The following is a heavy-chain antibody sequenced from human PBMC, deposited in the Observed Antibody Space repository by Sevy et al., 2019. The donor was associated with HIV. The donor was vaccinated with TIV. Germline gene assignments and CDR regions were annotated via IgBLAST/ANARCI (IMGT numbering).Heavy chain of an antibody. CDR1: GFTFSSYA. CDR2: ISGSGGST. CDR3: AKQYYYDSSGYYGGAFDI. V-gene: IGHV3-23*01. J-gene: IGHJ3*02. D-gene: IGHD3-22*01. Sequence: GGSLRLSCAASGFTFSSYAMSWVRQAPGKGLEWDSAISGSGGSTYYADSVKRRFTISRDNSKNTLYLQMNSLRAEDTAVYYCAKQYYYDSSGYYGGAFDIWGQGTMVTVSS.